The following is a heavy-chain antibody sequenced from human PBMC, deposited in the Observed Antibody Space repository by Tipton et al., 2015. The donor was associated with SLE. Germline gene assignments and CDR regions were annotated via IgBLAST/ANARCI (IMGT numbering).Heavy chain of an antibody. CDR1: GYTFNSYG. CDR2: ISPSGDGG. D-gene: IGHD1-26*01. J-gene: IGHJ4*02. V-gene: IGHV1-2*02. CDR3: ARVLEGATDFDY. Sequence: QSGAEVKKPGASVKVSCKASGYTFNSYGISWVRQAPGQGLDWMGVISPSGDGGSYSQNFQGRVTMTRDTSISTAYMELSRLRSDDTAVYYCARVLEGATDFDYWGQGTLATVSS.